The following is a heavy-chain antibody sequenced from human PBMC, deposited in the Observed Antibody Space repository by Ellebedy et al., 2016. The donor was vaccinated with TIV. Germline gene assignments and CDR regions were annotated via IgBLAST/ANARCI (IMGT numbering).Heavy chain of an antibody. CDR3: AGGNYDFLNNYHDC. D-gene: IGHD3-9*01. Sequence: GESLKISCAASGFNFSSYWMYWVRQLPGMGLHWVARINGDGRSTSYAESVKGRFTVSRDNAKNTLYLHLNSLRGEDTAGYYRAGGNYDFLNNYHDCWGQGTLVTVSS. V-gene: IGHV3-74*01. J-gene: IGHJ4*02. CDR2: INGDGRST. CDR1: GFNFSSYW.